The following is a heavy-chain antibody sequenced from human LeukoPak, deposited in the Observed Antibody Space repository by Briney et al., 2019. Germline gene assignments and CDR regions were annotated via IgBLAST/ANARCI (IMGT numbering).Heavy chain of an antibody. V-gene: IGHV3-74*01. CDR1: GFTLSDYA. CDR2: FTPDGSSP. D-gene: IGHD1-14*01. CDR3: ARAQMGTPTDC. Sequence: GGSLRLSCAASGFTLSDYAMYWVRQAPGKGLVWVSRFTPDGSSPLYADPAMGRFTVSSDIAKNTLYLQLYSLRDEDTAVYYCARAQMGTPTDCWGQGSLVTVSS. J-gene: IGHJ4*02.